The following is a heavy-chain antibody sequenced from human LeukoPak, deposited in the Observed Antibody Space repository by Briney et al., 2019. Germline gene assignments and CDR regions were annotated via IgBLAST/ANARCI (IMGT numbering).Heavy chain of an antibody. CDR1: GYTFTSYY. CDR3: AANFLYSSSSGQNYYGMDV. Sequence: ASVKVSCKASGYTFTSYYMHWVRQAPGQGLEWMGIINPSGGSTSYAQKFQGRVTMTRDTSTSTVYMELSSLRSEDTAVYYCAANFLYSSSSGQNYYGMDVWGQGTTVTVSS. J-gene: IGHJ6*02. D-gene: IGHD6-6*01. V-gene: IGHV1-46*01. CDR2: INPSGGST.